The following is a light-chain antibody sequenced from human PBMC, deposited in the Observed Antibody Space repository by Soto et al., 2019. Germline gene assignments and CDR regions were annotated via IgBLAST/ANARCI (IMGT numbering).Light chain of an antibody. V-gene: IGLV1-40*01. CDR1: SSNIGAGYD. J-gene: IGLJ1*01. Sequence: QSVLTQPPSVSGAPGQTVTISCTGSSSNIGAGYDVHWYQQLPGTAPKRLIYGNSNRPSGVPDRFSGSKSGTSASLAITGLQAEDEADYYCQSYDSSLSGYVFGTGTKLTVL. CDR2: GNS. CDR3: QSYDSSLSGYV.